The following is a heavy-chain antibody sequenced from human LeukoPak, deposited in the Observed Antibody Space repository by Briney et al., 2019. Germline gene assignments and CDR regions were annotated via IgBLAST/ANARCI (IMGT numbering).Heavy chain of an antibody. V-gene: IGHV3-11*01. D-gene: IGHD6-13*01. CDR1: EFTFSDYY. Sequence: GGSLRLSCAASEFTFSDYYMSWIRQAPGKGLEWVSYISYSGDTIYYADSVKGRFTVSRDNAKNSLYLQMNSLRAEDTAVYYCARLGIITAAGSNDYWGQGTLVTVSS. J-gene: IGHJ4*02. CDR3: ARLGIITAAGSNDY. CDR2: ISYSGDTI.